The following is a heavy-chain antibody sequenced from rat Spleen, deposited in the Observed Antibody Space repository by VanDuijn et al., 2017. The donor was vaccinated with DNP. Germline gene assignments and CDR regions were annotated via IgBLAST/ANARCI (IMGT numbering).Heavy chain of an antibody. V-gene: IGHV5S11*01. CDR1: GFPFSDYD. D-gene: IGHD1-11*01. CDR3: ARQTTALYFDY. J-gene: IGHJ2*01. CDR2: ITTSGGTT. Sequence: EVQLVESGGGLVQPGRSLRLSCAASGFPFSDYDMAWVRQAPTKGLEWVTTITTSGGTTFYRDSVRGRFTVSRDNAKSTLYLQMDSLRSEETATYYCARQTTALYFDYWGQGVMVTVSS.